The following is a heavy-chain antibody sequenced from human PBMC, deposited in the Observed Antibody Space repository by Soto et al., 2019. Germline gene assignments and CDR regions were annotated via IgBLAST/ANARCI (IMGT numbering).Heavy chain of an antibody. CDR3: AKSPQWVAKGGMDV. V-gene: IGHV3-30*18. CDR2: ISNDGIKK. D-gene: IGHD1-26*01. CDR1: GFTFSSYG. J-gene: IGHJ6*02. Sequence: QVHLVESGGGVVQPGGSLRLSCAASGFTFSSYGVHWVRQAPGKGLEWVAVISNDGIKKNYGESAKGRFTISRDNSKKTLYLQMNSLRTEDTAVYYCAKSPQWVAKGGMDVWGQGTTVTVSS.